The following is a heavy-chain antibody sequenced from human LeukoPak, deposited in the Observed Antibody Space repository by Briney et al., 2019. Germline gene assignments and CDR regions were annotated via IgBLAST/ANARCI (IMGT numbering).Heavy chain of an antibody. CDR1: IGSISSQPDY. J-gene: IGHJ3*02. V-gene: IGHV4-39*07. CDR2: IHYRGHT. D-gene: IGHD7-27*01. CDR3: ARVGGEGAFDI. Sequence: SGTLSLTCTVSIGSISSQPDYWVWIRQTPGQGLEWIASIHYRGHTFYNPSLKSRVTISVDTSKNQFSLKLSSVTAADTAVYYCARVGGEGAFDIWGQGTMVTVSS.